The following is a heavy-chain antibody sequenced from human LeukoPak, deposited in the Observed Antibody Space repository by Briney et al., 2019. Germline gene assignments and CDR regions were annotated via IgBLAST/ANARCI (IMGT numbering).Heavy chain of an antibody. J-gene: IGHJ6*03. CDR2: IYYSGST. CDR3: ARERGLGVVVITTGYYYYYMDV. CDR1: GGSISSYY. D-gene: IGHD3-22*01. Sequence: SETLSLTCTVSGGSISSYYWSWIRQPPGKGLEWIGYIYYSGSTNYNPSLKSRVTISVDTSKNQFSLKLSSVTAADTAVYYCARERGLGVVVITTGYYYYYMDVWGKGTTVTISS. V-gene: IGHV4-59*12.